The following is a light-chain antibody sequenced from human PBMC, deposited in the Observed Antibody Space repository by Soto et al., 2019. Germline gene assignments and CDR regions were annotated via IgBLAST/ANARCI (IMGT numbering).Light chain of an antibody. V-gene: IGLV2-8*01. J-gene: IGLJ2*01. CDR2: EVS. CDR1: SSDVGGYNY. CDR3: SSYAGSNAVV. Sequence: QSALTQPPSASGSPGQSVTISCTGTSSDVGGYNYVSWYQQHPGKAPQLMIYEVSKRPSGVPDRFSGSKSGNTASLTGSGLQAEDEDDYYCSSYAGSNAVVFGGGTKLTVL.